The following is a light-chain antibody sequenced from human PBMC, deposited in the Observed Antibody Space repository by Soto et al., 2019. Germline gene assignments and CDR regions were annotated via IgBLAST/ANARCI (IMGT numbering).Light chain of an antibody. CDR3: QQCHTAPLT. V-gene: IGKV1-39*01. J-gene: IGKJ4*01. Sequence: DIQMTQSPSSLSASVGDRITITCRASQSISNCLSWYQQRPGKAPKLLVYLAASLQGGVPARFSGSGAGTDFTLTIGGLQPEDFVTYYCQQCHTAPLTFGGGTKVEIK. CDR1: QSISNC. CDR2: LAA.